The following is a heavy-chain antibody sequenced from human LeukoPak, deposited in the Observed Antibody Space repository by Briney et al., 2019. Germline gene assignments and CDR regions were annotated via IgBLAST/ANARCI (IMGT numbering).Heavy chain of an antibody. D-gene: IGHD2-21*02. Sequence: GGSLRLSCAASGFTFSSYEMNWVRQAPGRRLEWVSLISFSGANTYSADSVKGRFTISRDNSKNTLYLQMNSLRAEDTAVYYCARLLREDAFDIWGQGTMVTVSS. J-gene: IGHJ3*02. CDR1: GFTFSSYE. V-gene: IGHV3-23*01. CDR2: ISFSGANT. CDR3: ARLLREDAFDI.